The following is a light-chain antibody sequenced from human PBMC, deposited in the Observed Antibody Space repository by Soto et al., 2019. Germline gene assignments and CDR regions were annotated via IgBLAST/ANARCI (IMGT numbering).Light chain of an antibody. CDR3: QQYTTWPPWT. CDR1: QSVSSN. CDR2: VAS. V-gene: IGKV3-15*01. J-gene: IGKJ1*01. Sequence: EIVMTQSPATLSVSPGERATLSCRASQSVSSNLAWYQQKPGQAPRLLIYVASTRATGIPARFSGSGSGTEFTLTISSLQSEDFAVYYCQQYTTWPPWTIRQGTKVNSK.